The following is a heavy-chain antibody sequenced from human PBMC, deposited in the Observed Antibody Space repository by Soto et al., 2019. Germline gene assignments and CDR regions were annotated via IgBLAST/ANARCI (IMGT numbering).Heavy chain of an antibody. J-gene: IGHJ2*01. CDR3: AKSIGPDYGYSNWYFDL. CDR2: LSGSGVST. D-gene: IGHD4-17*01. V-gene: IGHV3-23*01. Sequence: EVQLLESGGGLVQPGGSLRLSCAASGFTFGGNAMSWVRQAPGKGLEWVSGLSGSGVSTYYAASVRGRFTISRDNWKNTRFLQRNSLRAEDTAVYYCAKSIGPDYGYSNWYFDLWGRGTLVTVSS. CDR1: GFTFGGNA.